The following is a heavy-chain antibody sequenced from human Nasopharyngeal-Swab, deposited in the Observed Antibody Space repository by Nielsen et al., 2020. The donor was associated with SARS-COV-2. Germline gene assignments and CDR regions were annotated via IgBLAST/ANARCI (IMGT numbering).Heavy chain of an antibody. CDR1: GYTFITYD. V-gene: IGHV1-8*01. J-gene: IGHJ5*02. CDR3: ARSYSSGWLRGNWFDP. CDR2: MNPNSGNT. Sequence: GGSLRLSCKASGYTFITYDINWVRQAPGQGLEWMGWMNPNSGNTGYAQKLQGRVTMTRNTSISTAYMELSSLISDDTAVYYCARSYSSGWLRGNWFDPWGQGTLVTVSS. D-gene: IGHD6-19*01.